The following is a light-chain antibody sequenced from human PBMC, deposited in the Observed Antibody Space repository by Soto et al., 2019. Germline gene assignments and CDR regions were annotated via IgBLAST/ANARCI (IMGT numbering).Light chain of an antibody. Sequence: QSVLTQPASVAGSPGQSITISCTGTTSDIGGYNYVSWYQQHPGKAPKLMIYEVTNRPSGVSNRFSGSKSANTASLTISGLQAEDEADYYCMSFVESTSTHWVLGGGTKLTVL. J-gene: IGLJ3*02. CDR2: EVT. CDR1: TSDIGGYNY. CDR3: MSFVESTSTHWV. V-gene: IGLV2-14*01.